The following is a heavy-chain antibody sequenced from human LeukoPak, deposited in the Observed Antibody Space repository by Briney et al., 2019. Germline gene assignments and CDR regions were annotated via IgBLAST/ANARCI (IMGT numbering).Heavy chain of an antibody. CDR3: AWGQGVAARSGPPHYSNWFDP. CDR2: IYYSGST. V-gene: IGHV4-39*07. CDR1: GGSISSSSYY. J-gene: IGHJ5*02. Sequence: SETLSLTCTVSGGSISSSSYYWGWIRQPPGKGLEWIGSIYYSGSTYYNPSLKSRVTISVDTSKNQFSLKLSSVTAADTAVYYCAWGQGVAARSGPPHYSNWFDPWGQGTLVTVSS. D-gene: IGHD6-6*01.